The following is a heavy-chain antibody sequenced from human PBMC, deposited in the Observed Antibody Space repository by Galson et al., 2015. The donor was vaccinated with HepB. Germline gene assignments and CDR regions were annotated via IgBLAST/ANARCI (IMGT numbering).Heavy chain of an antibody. V-gene: IGHV3-7*01. CDR3: ASTNPFDY. J-gene: IGHJ4*02. CDR1: GVTFSNYW. Sequence: SLRLSCAASGVTFSNYWMNWARQAPGKGLEWVAAIRQEGSEKWYVDSVKGRFAISRDNGKNSLYLEMNSLRVDDTAIYYCASTNPFDYWGQGTLVTVSS. CDR2: IRQEGSEK.